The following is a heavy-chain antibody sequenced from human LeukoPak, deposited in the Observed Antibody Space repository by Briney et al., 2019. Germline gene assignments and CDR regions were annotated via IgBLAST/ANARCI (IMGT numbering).Heavy chain of an antibody. J-gene: IGHJ4*02. CDR3: ARENSIQLFDY. CDR1: GGSISSYY. D-gene: IGHD5-18*01. Sequence: WETLSLTCTVSGGSISSYYWSWIRQPPGKGLEWIGYIYYSGTTYYNPSLKSRVTMSVDTSKNQFSLKLSSVTAADTAVYYCARENSIQLFDYWGQGTLVTVSS. CDR2: IYYSGTT. V-gene: IGHV4-59*12.